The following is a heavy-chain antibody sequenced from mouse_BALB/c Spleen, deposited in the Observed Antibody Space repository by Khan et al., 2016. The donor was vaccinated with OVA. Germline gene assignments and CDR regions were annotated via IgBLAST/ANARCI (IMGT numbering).Heavy chain of an antibody. Sequence: VQLKESGPGLVQPSQSLSITCTVSGFSFTSYGVHWVRQSPGKGLEWLGVIWSGGSIDYNEAFISRLSISKDNTKSQVFFKMNSLQANDTAKYYSARNYYYDEGLAYWGQGTLVTVSA. CDR3: ARNYYYDEGLAY. V-gene: IGHV2-2*02. D-gene: IGHD2-4*01. J-gene: IGHJ3*01. CDR1: GFSFTSYG. CDR2: IWSGGSI.